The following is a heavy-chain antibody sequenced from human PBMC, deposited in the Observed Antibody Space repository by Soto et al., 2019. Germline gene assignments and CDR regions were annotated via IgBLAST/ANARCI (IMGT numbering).Heavy chain of an antibody. V-gene: IGHV4-30-4*01. CDR3: ARDRIVVVPAAIRGYYYDMYV. CDR1: GGSISSGDYY. Sequence: QVQLQESGPGLVKPSQTLSLTCTVSGGSISSGDYYWSWIRQPPGKGLEWIGCIYYSVSTYYNPYLKSQVTKSVDTNNNQLPLKLSSVIAADTAVYYCARDRIVVVPAAIRGYYYDMYVWGQGTTVTVSS. CDR2: IYYSVST. J-gene: IGHJ6*02. D-gene: IGHD2-2*02.